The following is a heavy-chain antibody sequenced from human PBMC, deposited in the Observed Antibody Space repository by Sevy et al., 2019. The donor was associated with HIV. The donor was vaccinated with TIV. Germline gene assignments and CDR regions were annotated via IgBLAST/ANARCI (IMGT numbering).Heavy chain of an antibody. D-gene: IGHD6-13*01. CDR2: IRSSSSYI. CDR3: ARDPRTAAAGTRYFDY. Sequence: GGSLRLSCAASGFTFSSYSMNWVRQAPGKGLEWVSSIRSSSSYIYYADSVKGRFTISRDNAKDSQYLQMNSLKAEDTAVYYCARDPRTAAAGTRYFDYWGQEPLVTVSS. V-gene: IGHV3-21*01. J-gene: IGHJ4*02. CDR1: GFTFSSYS.